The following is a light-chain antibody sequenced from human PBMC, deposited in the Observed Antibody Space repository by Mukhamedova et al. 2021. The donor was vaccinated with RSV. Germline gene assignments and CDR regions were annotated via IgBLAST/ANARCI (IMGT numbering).Light chain of an antibody. J-gene: IGLJ3*02. CDR3: QSYDRCGWV. Sequence: HGNNNRPSGVPDRFSASKSGTSASLAITGLQTEDEADYYCQSYDRCGWVFGGGTKVTV. V-gene: IGLV1-40*01. CDR2: GNN.